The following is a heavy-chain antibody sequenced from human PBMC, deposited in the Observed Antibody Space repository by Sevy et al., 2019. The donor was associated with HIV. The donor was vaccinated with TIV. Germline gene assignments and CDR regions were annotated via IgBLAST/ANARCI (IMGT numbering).Heavy chain of an antibody. J-gene: IGHJ3*02. D-gene: IGHD2-2*01. Sequence: GGSLRLSCTTSGFTFDDYAMTWVRQAPGKGLEWVGFFRSKAYGGTTEYAASVKGRFTISRDDSKSIAYLQMNSLKTEDTAVYYCTRYCSSSSCEKTNWVDPFDIWGQGTMVTVSS. CDR3: TRYCSSSSCEKTNWVDPFDI. CDR2: FRSKAYGGTT. CDR1: GFTFDDYA. V-gene: IGHV3-49*04.